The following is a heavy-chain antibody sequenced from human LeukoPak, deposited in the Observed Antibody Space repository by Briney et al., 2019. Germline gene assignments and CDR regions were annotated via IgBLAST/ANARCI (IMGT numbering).Heavy chain of an antibody. J-gene: IGHJ4*02. CDR3: ARNFPDCSGGSCYWFSLDY. V-gene: IGHV3-30*01. D-gene: IGHD2-15*01. CDR1: GFTFSSYA. Sequence: PGRSLRLSCAASGFTFSSYAMHWVRQAPGKGLEWVAVISFDGSNKYYADSVKGRFTISRDNSKNTLYLQMNSLRAEDTAVYYCARNFPDCSGGSCYWFSLDYWGQGTLVTVSS. CDR2: ISFDGSNK.